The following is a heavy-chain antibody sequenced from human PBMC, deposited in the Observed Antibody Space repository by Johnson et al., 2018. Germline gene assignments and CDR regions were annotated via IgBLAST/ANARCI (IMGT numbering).Heavy chain of an antibody. CDR2: IYYSGST. CDR1: GGSISSYY. V-gene: IGHV4-59*12. D-gene: IGHD3-16*01. CDR3: ARDRRDVYVDYYYYGMDV. Sequence: QVQLVESGPGLVKPSVTLSLTCTVSGGSISSYYWSWIRQPPGKGLEWIGYIYYSGSTNYNPSLQSRVTISVDTSTNQSPLKPSSVTAADTAVYYCARDRRDVYVDYYYYGMDVWGQGTTVTVSS. J-gene: IGHJ6*02.